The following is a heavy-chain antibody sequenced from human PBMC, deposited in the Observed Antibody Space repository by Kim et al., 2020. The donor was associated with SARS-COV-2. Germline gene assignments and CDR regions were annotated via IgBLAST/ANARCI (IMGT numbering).Heavy chain of an antibody. D-gene: IGHD5-18*01. V-gene: IGHV3-64D*09. Sequence: GGSLRLSCSASGFTFSSYAMHWVRQAPGKGLEYVSAISSNGGSTYYADSVKGRFTISRDNSKNTLYLQMSSLRAEDTAVYYCVKDGIRGGGYSYGYYFDYWGQGTLVTVSS. CDR3: VKDGIRGGGYSYGYYFDY. J-gene: IGHJ4*02. CDR1: GFTFSSYA. CDR2: ISSNGGST.